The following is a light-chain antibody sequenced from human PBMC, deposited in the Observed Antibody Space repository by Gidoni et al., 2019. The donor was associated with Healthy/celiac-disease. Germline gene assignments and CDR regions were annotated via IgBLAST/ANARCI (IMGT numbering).Light chain of an antibody. CDR1: QDISNY. CDR3: QQYDNLIT. V-gene: IGKV1-33*01. J-gene: IGKJ5*01. CDR2: DAS. Sequence: DIQMTQSPSSLSASVGDRVTITCQASQDISNYLNWYKQKPGKDPKLLIYDASNLETGVPSRFSGSGSGTDFTFTISSLQPEDIATYYCQQYDNLITFXQXTRLEIK.